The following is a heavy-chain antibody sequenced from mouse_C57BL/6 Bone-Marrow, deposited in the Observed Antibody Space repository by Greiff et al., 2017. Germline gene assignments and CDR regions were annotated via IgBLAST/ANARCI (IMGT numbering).Heavy chain of an antibody. V-gene: IGHV1-63*01. Sequence: VQLQQSGAELVRPGPSVKMSCKASGYTFTNYWIGWAKQRPGHGLEWIGDIYPGGGYTNYNEKFKGKATLTADKSSSTAYMQFSSLTSEDSAICYWARSGDCYEKESYFDYWGQGTTLTVSS. CDR2: IYPGGGYT. D-gene: IGHD2-12*01. CDR3: ARSGDCYEKESYFDY. J-gene: IGHJ2*01. CDR1: GYTFTNYW.